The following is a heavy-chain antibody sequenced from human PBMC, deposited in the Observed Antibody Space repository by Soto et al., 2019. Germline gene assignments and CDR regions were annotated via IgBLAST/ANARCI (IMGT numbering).Heavy chain of an antibody. V-gene: IGHV5-51*01. CDR3: ARPTSRGKNYYGMDV. CDR1: VYSFTSYW. Sequence: GESLKISCKGSVYSFTSYWIGWVRQMTGKGLEWMGIIYPGDSDTRYSPSFQGQVTISADKSISTAYLQWSSLKASDTAMYYCARPTSRGKNYYGMDVWGQGTTVTVSS. D-gene: IGHD3-22*01. J-gene: IGHJ6*02. CDR2: IYPGDSDT.